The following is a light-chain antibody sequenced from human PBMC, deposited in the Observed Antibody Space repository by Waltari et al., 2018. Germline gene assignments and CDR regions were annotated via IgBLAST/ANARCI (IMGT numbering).Light chain of an antibody. Sequence: QSVLTQPPSESAAPGPKVNISGPGAAPIIGNTFVSWYQQFPGASPKLLIFETNKRPSGIPDRFSGSKSGTSATLGITGLQTGDEADYYCGTWDNSLSGWVFGTGTKLTVL. CDR1: APIIGNTF. J-gene: IGLJ3*02. CDR3: GTWDNSLSGWV. V-gene: IGLV1-51*01. CDR2: ETN.